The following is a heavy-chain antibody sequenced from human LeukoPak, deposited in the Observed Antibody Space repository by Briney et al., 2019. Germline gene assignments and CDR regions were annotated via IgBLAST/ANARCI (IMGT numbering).Heavy chain of an antibody. Sequence: PSETLSLTCAVYDGSFSGSYYSWIRQPPGKGLEWIGEINHSGNTNYNPSLKSRVTISVDTSKNQFSLRLNSVTAADTAVYYCARHGGKYQTLWGQGTLVTVSS. V-gene: IGHV4-34*01. CDR2: INHSGNT. CDR1: DGSFSGSY. D-gene: IGHD2-2*01. CDR3: ARHGGKYQTL. J-gene: IGHJ4*02.